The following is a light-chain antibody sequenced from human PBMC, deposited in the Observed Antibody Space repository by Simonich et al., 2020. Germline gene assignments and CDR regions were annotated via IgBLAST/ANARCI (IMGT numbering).Light chain of an antibody. CDR2: DVS. CDR3: SSYTSSSTLV. J-gene: IGLJ3*02. CDR1: SSDVGGYNY. Sequence: QSALTQPASVSGSPGQSITISCPGTSSDVGGYNYVSWFPQHPGKAPKLIIYDVSKRPAGVSNRFSGSKSGNTASLTISGLQAEDEADYYCSSYTSSSTLVFGGGTKLTVL. V-gene: IGLV2-14*01.